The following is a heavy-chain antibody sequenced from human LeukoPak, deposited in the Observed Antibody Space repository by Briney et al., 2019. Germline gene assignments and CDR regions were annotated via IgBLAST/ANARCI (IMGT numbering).Heavy chain of an antibody. J-gene: IGHJ3*02. D-gene: IGHD3-22*01. Sequence: PGGSLRLSCAASGFTFDDYAMHWVRQAPGKGLEWVSGISLNGGSIGYADSVKGRFTISRDNAKNSLYLQMNSLRAEDTALYYCAKDSSGYYLGAFDIWGQGTMVTVSS. CDR3: AKDSSGYYLGAFDI. V-gene: IGHV3-9*01. CDR1: GFTFDDYA. CDR2: ISLNGGSI.